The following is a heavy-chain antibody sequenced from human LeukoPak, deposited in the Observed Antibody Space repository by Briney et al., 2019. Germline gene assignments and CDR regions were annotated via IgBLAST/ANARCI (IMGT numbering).Heavy chain of an antibody. V-gene: IGHV1-8*01. D-gene: IGHD2-15*01. J-gene: IGHJ5*02. CDR3: ARLAGQADWFDP. Sequence: ASVKVSCEASGYTFTSYDINWVRQATGQGLEWMGWMNPNSGNTGYAQKFQGRVTMTRNTSISTAYMELSSLRSEDTAVYYCARLAGQADWFDPWGQGTLVTVSS. CDR2: MNPNSGNT. CDR1: GYTFTSYD.